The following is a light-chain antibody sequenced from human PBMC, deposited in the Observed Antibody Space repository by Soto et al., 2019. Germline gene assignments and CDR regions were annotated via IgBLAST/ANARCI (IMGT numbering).Light chain of an antibody. J-gene: IGKJ4*01. Sequence: VLTHSPVTRSLLPVEAATISCRASQTVRNNYLAWYRQKPGQAPRLLIYDASSRATGIPDRFSGGGSGTDGTLTISRLEPEDWAVYYGQQFSSYPLTFGGGTKLDIK. CDR2: DAS. CDR3: QQFSSYPLT. CDR1: QTVRNNY. V-gene: IGKV3-20*01.